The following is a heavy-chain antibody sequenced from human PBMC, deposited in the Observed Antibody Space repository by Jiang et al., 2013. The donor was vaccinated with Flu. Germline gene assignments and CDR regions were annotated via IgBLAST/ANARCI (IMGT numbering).Heavy chain of an antibody. CDR1: GYTFTSYG. CDR2: ISAYNGNT. Sequence: GAEVKKPGASVKVSCKASGYTFTSYGISWVRQAPGQGLEWMGWISAYNGNTNYAQKLQGRVTMTTDTSTSTAYMELRSLRSDDTAVYYRARDERVATIHDAFDIWGQGTMVTVSS. D-gene: IGHD5-12*01. V-gene: IGHV1-18*01. J-gene: IGHJ3*02. CDR3: ARDERVATIHDAFDI.